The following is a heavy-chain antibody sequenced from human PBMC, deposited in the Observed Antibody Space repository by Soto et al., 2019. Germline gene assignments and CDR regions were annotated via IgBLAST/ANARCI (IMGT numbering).Heavy chain of an antibody. D-gene: IGHD3-10*01. CDR1: GFTFSSYA. CDR2: ISGSGGST. J-gene: IGHJ2*01. V-gene: IGHV3-23*01. Sequence: EVQLLESGGGLVQPGGSLRLSCAASGFTFSSYAMSWVRQAPGKGLEWVSAISGSGGSTYYADSVKGRITISRDNSKKPLHLQMNSLRAEETTVYYCAKGADYAGSGSKDWYFDLWGRGTLVTVSS. CDR3: AKGADYAGSGSKDWYFDL.